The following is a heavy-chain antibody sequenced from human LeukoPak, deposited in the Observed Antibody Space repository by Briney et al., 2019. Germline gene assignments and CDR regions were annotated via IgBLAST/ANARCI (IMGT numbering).Heavy chain of an antibody. Sequence: KESGPALVKPPQTLTLTCTFSGFSLSTRGMRVSWIRQPPGKALEWFARIDWDDDKFYSTSLKTRLTISKDTSKNQVVLTMTNMDPVDTATYYCARDSINFSGYFDYWGQGTLVTVSS. CDR1: GFSLSTRGMR. V-gene: IGHV2-70*04. D-gene: IGHD2/OR15-2a*01. J-gene: IGHJ4*02. CDR3: ARDSINFSGYFDY. CDR2: IDWDDDK.